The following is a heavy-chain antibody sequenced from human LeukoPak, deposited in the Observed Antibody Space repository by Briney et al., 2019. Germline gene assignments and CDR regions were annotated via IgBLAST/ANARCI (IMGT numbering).Heavy chain of an antibody. CDR3: ARGPVVVVAATLEFDP. CDR1: GYTFTSYY. CDR2: INPSGGST. V-gene: IGHV1-46*01. Sequence: ASVKVSCKASGYTFTSYYMHWVRQAPGQGLEWMGIINPSGGSTNYAQKFQGRVTITADKSTSTAYMELSSLRSEDTAVYYCARGPVVVVAATLEFDPWGQGTLVTVSS. D-gene: IGHD2-15*01. J-gene: IGHJ5*02.